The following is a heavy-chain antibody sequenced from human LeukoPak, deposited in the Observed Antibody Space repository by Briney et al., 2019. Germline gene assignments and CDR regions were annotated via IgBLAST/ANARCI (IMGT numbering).Heavy chain of an antibody. J-gene: IGHJ4*02. CDR1: GFTFSSYS. Sequence: GGSLRLSCAASGFTFSSYSMNWARQAPGKGLEWVSSISSSSSYIYYADSVKGRFTISRDNAKNSLYLQMNSPRAEDTAVYYCARGGGYYFDYWGQGTLVTVSS. V-gene: IGHV3-21*04. CDR2: ISSSSSYI. CDR3: ARGGGYYFDY. D-gene: IGHD3-3*01.